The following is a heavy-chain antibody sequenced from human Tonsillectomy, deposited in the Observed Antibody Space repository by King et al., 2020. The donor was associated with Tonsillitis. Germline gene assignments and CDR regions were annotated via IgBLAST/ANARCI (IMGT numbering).Heavy chain of an antibody. CDR3: AREGTSSAFDY. CDR1: GGTFSSYA. CDR2: IIPILGIA. V-gene: IGHV1-69*09. Sequence: QLVQSGAEVKKPGSSVKVSCNASGGTFSSYAISWVRQAPGQGLERMGRIIPILGIANYAQKFQDKVTITADKSTNTAYLELRSLRSEDTAVYYCAREGTSSAFDYWGQGTLVTVSS. D-gene: IGHD2/OR15-2a*01. J-gene: IGHJ4*02.